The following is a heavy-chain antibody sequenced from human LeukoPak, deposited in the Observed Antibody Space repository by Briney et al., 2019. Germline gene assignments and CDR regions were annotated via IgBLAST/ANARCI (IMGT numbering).Heavy chain of an antibody. Sequence: SVKVSCKASGGTFSSYAISWVRQAPGQGLEWMGRIIPILGIANYAQKFQGRVTITADKSTSTAYMELSSLRSEDTAVYYCARGSLGIAAAGTGFDYWGQGTLVTVSS. CDR3: ARGSLGIAAAGTGFDY. D-gene: IGHD6-13*01. J-gene: IGHJ4*02. CDR2: IIPILGIA. CDR1: GGTFSSYA. V-gene: IGHV1-69*04.